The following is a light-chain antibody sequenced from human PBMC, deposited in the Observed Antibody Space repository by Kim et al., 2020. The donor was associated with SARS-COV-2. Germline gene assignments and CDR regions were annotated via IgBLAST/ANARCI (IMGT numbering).Light chain of an antibody. V-gene: IGLV2-23*02. CDR2: EVS. CDR1: SSDVGSYNL. J-gene: IGLJ3*02. Sequence: QSALTQPASVSGSPGQSITISCTGTSSDVGSYNLVSWYQQHPGKAPKLMIYEVSKRPSGVSNRFSGSKSGNTASLTISGLQAEDEADYYCCSYAGSRNWVFGGATQLTVL. CDR3: CSYAGSRNWV.